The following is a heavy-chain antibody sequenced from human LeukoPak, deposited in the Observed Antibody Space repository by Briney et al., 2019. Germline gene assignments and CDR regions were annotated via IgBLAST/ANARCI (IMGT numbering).Heavy chain of an antibody. CDR3: AKSRSRYCSSSYYYYGMDV. CDR1: GFTFSSYA. J-gene: IGHJ6*02. D-gene: IGHD2-2*01. V-gene: IGHV3-23*01. Sequence: GGSLRLSCAASGFTFSSYAMGWVRQAPGKGLEWVSAISGSGGSTYYADSVKGRFTISRDNSKNTLYLQMNSLRAEDTAVYYCAKSRSRYCSSSYYYYGMDVWGQGTTVTVSS. CDR2: ISGSGGST.